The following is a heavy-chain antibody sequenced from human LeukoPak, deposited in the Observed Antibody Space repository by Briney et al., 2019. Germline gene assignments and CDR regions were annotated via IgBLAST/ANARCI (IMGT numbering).Heavy chain of an antibody. CDR1: GYTFTGYY. CDR3: AREGISGYDYYYYYYMDV. J-gene: IGHJ6*03. D-gene: IGHD5-12*01. Sequence: ASVKVSCKASGYTFTGYYMHWVRQAPGQGLEWMGWMNPNSGNTGYAQKFQGRVTMTRNTSISTAYMELSSLRSEDTAVYYCAREGISGYDYYYYYYMDVWGKGTTVTISS. V-gene: IGHV1-8*02. CDR2: MNPNSGNT.